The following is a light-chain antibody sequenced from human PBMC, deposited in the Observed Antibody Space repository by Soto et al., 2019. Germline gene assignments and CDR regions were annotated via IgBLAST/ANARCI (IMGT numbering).Light chain of an antibody. Sequence: DVQMTQSPSSLSASVGDRVTITCRASQRIRNYLNWYQQKPGKAPKLLIFAASRLQSGVPSRFSGSGSGADFTLTISSLQPEDFATYYCQQSYSTPRVTFGQGTKVEIK. CDR1: QRIRNY. CDR3: QQSYSTPRVT. J-gene: IGKJ1*01. CDR2: AAS. V-gene: IGKV1-39*01.